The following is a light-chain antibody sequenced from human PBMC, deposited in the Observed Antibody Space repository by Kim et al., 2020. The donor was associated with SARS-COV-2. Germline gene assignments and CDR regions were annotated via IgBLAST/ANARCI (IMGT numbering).Light chain of an antibody. V-gene: IGKV3-15*01. J-gene: IGKJ5*01. Sequence: VSTGERATLSCRASQSISNNLAWYQQKPGQAPRLLISDASIRATGIPARFSGSGSGTEFTLTISSLQSEDSAVYYCQQCINWPPTFGQGTRLEIK. CDR3: QQCINWPPT. CDR1: QSISNN. CDR2: DAS.